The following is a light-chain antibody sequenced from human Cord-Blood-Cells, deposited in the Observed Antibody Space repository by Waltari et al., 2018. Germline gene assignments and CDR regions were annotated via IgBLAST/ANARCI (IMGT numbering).Light chain of an antibody. CDR2: DAS. Sequence: DIVLTQSPATLSLSPGERATLSCSASQGVSSYLAWYQQKPGQAPRLLIYDASNRATGIPARFSGSGSGTDFTLTISSLEPEDFAVYYCQQRSNWPPSFGQGTKLEIK. CDR3: QQRSNWPPS. J-gene: IGKJ2*01. V-gene: IGKV3-11*01. CDR1: QGVSSY.